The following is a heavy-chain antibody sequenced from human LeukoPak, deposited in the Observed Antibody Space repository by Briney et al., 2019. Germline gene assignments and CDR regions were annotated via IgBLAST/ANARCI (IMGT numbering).Heavy chain of an antibody. CDR1: GFTFSSYG. CDR3: AREDGLSGRERGWSDP. V-gene: IGHV3-33*01. Sequence: PGGSLRLSCATSGFTFSSYGMHWVRQAPGKGLEWVASISYDGSNTHYEDSVRGRFTVSRDNSNNTMYLQMNSLRTEDTAVYYCAREDGLSGRERGWSDPWGQGSLVTVSS. J-gene: IGHJ5*02. D-gene: IGHD2-15*01. CDR2: ISYDGSNT.